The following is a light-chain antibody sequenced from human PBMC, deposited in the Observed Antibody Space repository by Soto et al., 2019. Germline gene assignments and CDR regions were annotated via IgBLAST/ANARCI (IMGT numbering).Light chain of an antibody. CDR1: QSVSSSY. CDR3: HHYGNSPPNT. Sequence: EIVLTQSPGTLSLSPGERATLSCRASQSVSSSYLAWYQQKPGQAPRLLIYGASSRATGIPDRFSGSGSGTDFTLTISRLEPEDFAVYYCHHYGNSPPNTFGQGTKVEIK. CDR2: GAS. J-gene: IGKJ2*01. V-gene: IGKV3-20*01.